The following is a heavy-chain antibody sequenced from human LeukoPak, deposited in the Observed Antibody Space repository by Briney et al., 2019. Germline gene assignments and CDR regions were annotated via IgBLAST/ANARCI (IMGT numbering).Heavy chain of an antibody. CDR3: ARGNYDSSGYLDY. D-gene: IGHD3-22*01. CDR2: ITSSSRTI. J-gene: IGHJ4*02. V-gene: IGHV3-48*01. CDR1: GFTFNTYS. Sequence: GGSLRLSCAASGFTFNTYSMNWVRQAPGKGLEWVSYITSSSRTIYYADSVKGRFTISRDNSRNTLYLQMNSLRTEDTAVYYCARGNYDSSGYLDYWGQGTLVTVSS.